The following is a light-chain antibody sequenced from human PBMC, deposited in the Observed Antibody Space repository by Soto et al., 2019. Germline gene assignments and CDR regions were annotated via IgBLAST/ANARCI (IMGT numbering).Light chain of an antibody. CDR2: AAS. CDR1: QSISSY. CDR3: QQSYSTPWT. J-gene: IGKJ1*01. V-gene: IGKV1-39*01. Sequence: DIKMTQSPSTLSASVGDRVTITCRASQSISSYLNWYQQKPGKAPKLLLYAASSLQSGVPSRFSGSGSGTDFTLTISSLQPEDFATYYCQQSYSTPWTFGQGTK.